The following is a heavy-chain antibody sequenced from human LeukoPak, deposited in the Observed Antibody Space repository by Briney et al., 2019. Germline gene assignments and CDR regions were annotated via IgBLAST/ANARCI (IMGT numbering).Heavy chain of an antibody. D-gene: IGHD3-16*01. V-gene: IGHV4-39*07. Sequence: PSETLSLTCTVSGGSISSSSYYWGWIRQPPGKGLEWIGSIYYSGSTYYNPSLKSRVTISVDTSKNQFSLKLSSVTAADTAVYYCARARTGRGFWFDPWGQGTLVTVSS. J-gene: IGHJ5*02. CDR2: IYYSGST. CDR3: ARARTGRGFWFDP. CDR1: GGSISSSSYY.